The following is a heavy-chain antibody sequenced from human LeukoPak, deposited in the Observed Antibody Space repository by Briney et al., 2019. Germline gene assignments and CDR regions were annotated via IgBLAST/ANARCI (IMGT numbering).Heavy chain of an antibody. D-gene: IGHD3-22*01. CDR2: VDPEDGKT. J-gene: IGHJ3*02. V-gene: IGHV1-69-2*01. CDR1: GYTFTEFY. CDR3: ARAYYYDSGRVGVSAFDI. Sequence: ASVKVSCKVSGYTFTEFYMHWVQQAPGKGLEWMGLVDPEDGKTIYAEKFQGRITITADTSTDTVYMELSSLRSEDTAVYYCARAYYYDSGRVGVSAFDIWGQGTMGTVSS.